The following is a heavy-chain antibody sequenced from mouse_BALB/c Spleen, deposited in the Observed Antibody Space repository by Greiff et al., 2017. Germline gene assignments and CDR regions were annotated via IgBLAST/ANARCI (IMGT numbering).Heavy chain of an antibody. CDR1: GFTFSSYT. CDR3: TRALRSDYAMDY. Sequence: DVQLVESGGGLVKPGGSLKLSCAASGFTFSSYTMSWVRQTPEKRLEWVATISSGGSYTYYPDSVKGRFTISRDNAKNTLYLQMSSLKSEDTAMYYCTRALRSDYAMDYWGQGTSVTVSS. D-gene: IGHD3-2*02. CDR2: ISSGGSYT. J-gene: IGHJ4*01. V-gene: IGHV5-6-4*01.